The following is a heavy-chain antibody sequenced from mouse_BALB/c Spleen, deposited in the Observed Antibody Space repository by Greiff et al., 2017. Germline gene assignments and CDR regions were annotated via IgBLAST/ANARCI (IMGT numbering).Heavy chain of an antibody. CDR2: ISSGGSYT. V-gene: IGHV5-9-4*01. CDR3: ARALSTTVNYYGMDY. CDR1: GFTFSSYA. D-gene: IGHD2-1*01. J-gene: IGHJ4*01. Sequence: EVMLVESGGGLVKPGGSLKLSCAASGFTFSSYAMSWVRQSPEKRLEWVAEISSGGSYTYYPDTVTGRFTISRDNAKNTLYLEMSSLRSEDTAMYYCARALSTTVNYYGMDYWGQGTSVTVSS.